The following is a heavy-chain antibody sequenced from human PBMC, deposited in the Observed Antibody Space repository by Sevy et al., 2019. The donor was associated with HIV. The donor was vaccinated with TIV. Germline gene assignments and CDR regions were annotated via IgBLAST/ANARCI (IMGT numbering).Heavy chain of an antibody. V-gene: IGHV3-23*01. J-gene: IGHJ4*02. Sequence: GGSLRLSCAASGFTFSSYAMSWVRQAPGKGLEWVSAISGSGVSTYHADSVKGRFTISRDNSKNTLYLQMNSLRAEDTAVYYCAKDRDSSSWYGGDFFDYWGQGTLVTVSS. CDR2: ISGSGVST. CDR1: GFTFSSYA. D-gene: IGHD6-13*01. CDR3: AKDRDSSSWYGGDFFDY.